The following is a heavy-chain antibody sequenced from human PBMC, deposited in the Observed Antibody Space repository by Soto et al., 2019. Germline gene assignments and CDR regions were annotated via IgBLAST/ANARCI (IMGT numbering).Heavy chain of an antibody. Sequence: QVQLVESGGGVVQPGRSLRLSCAASGFTFSSYAMHWVRQAPGKGLEWVAVISYDGSNKYYADSVKGRFTISRDNSKNTLYLQMNSLRAEDTAGYYCAREENWNYGAFDIWGQGTMVTVSS. D-gene: IGHD1-7*01. CDR2: ISYDGSNK. CDR1: GFTFSSYA. V-gene: IGHV3-30-3*01. J-gene: IGHJ3*02. CDR3: AREENWNYGAFDI.